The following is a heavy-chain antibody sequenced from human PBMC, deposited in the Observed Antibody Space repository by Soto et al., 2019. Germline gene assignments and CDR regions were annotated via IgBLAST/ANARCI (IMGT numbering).Heavy chain of an antibody. J-gene: IGHJ4*02. V-gene: IGHV3-15*01. CDR2: IKSKADGSTT. CDR1: GITLSNAW. D-gene: IGHD5-18*01. CDR3: ATPRPGTHGYGY. Sequence: EVQLVESGGGLVKPGGSLRLSCAASGITLSNAWMTWLRQAPGKGLEWVGRIKSKADGSTTEYGSPVKDRFIITRDDSENTLDLQMHSLKTEDTAVYYCATPRPGTHGYGYWGQGTLVTVSS.